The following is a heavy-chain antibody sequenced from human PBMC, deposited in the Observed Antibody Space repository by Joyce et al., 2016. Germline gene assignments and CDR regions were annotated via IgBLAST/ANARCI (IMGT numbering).Heavy chain of an antibody. CDR3: AKILTATYSSGWFLDY. J-gene: IGHJ4*02. Sequence: QVQLVESGGGVVQPGRSLRLSCAASGLTLRNYGVHWVRQAPGKGLEWVAVRSYDGIYKYYADSVKGRFTISRDNSKNTVFLEMNSLRAEDTAVYYCAKILTATYSSGWFLDYWGQGTLVTVSS. D-gene: IGHD6-25*01. CDR1: GLTLRNYG. V-gene: IGHV3-30*18. CDR2: RSYDGIYK.